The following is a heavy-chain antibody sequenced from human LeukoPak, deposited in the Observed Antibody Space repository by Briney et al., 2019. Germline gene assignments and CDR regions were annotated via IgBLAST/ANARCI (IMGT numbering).Heavy chain of an antibody. Sequence: SETLSLTCSVSRGPISSYYWSWIRQPPGKGLDWIGYVYDSGSTRSTNYNPSLNSRVTISVDTSKNQFSLKLNSVTAADTAVYYCASSPLISSGWLGHDYWGQGILVTVSS. V-gene: IGHV4-59*01. J-gene: IGHJ4*02. CDR2: VYDSGSTRST. D-gene: IGHD6-19*01. CDR3: ASSPLISSGWLGHDY. CDR1: RGPISSYY.